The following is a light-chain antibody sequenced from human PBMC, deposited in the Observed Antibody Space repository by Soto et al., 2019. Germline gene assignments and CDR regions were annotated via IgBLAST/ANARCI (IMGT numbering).Light chain of an antibody. CDR2: SAS. V-gene: IGKV3-15*01. CDR1: QSISTE. CDR3: QQGHNWPLT. Sequence: EIAMTQSPATLSVSPGEPATLSCRASQSISTELAWYQQIPGQPPRLLIYSASTRATGVPARFTGSGSGSEFTLTFSGLQSEDFAVYYCQQGHNWPLTFGQGTRLEI. J-gene: IGKJ2*01.